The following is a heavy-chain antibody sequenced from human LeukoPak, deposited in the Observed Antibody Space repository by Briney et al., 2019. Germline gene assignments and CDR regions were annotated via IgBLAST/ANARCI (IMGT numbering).Heavy chain of an antibody. V-gene: IGHV3-49*03. CDR1: GFTFGDYA. CDR3: TTGHNVDGYYDSSGYHYFDY. CDR2: IRSKAYGGTT. D-gene: IGHD3-22*01. Sequence: GGSLRLSCTASGFTFGDYAVSWFRQAPGKGLEWVGFIRSKAYGGTTEYAASVKGRFTISRDDSKSIAYLQMNSLKTENTAVYYCTTGHNVDGYYDSSGYHYFDYWGQGTLVTVSS. J-gene: IGHJ4*02.